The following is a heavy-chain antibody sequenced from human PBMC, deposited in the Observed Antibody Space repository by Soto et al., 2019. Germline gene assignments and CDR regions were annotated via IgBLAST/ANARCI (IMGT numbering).Heavy chain of an antibody. V-gene: IGHV4-30-4*01. CDR3: ARGPNYYNSARGWFDP. D-gene: IGHD3-10*01. J-gene: IGHJ5*02. CDR1: GGSIRSGDYY. Sequence: PSETLSLTCTVSGGSIRSGDYYWSWIRQPPGKGLGWIGYIYYSGSTYYNPSLKSRVIISVDTSKNQFSLKLSSVTAADTAVYYCARGPNYYNSARGWFDPWGQGTLVTVSS. CDR2: IYYSGST.